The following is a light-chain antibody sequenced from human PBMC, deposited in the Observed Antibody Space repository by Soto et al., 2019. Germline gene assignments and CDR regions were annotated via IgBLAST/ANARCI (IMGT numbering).Light chain of an antibody. CDR2: EVN. Sequence: QSVLTQPDSVSGSPGQWITISCTGTSSDIGAYNHVSWYQQNPGKAPQLIIYEVNNRPSGLSNRFSASKSGNAASLTISGLQAEDEADYFCCSFTTSGTPVFGTGTKVTVL. CDR3: CSFTTSGTPV. CDR1: SSDIGAYNH. J-gene: IGLJ1*01. V-gene: IGLV2-14*01.